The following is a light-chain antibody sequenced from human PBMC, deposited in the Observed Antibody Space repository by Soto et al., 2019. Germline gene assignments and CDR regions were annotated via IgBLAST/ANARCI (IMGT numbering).Light chain of an antibody. J-gene: IGKJ1*01. Sequence: AMQLPQPPSSGAAYVGDRVTIPCWSSQGIRNDLGWYQQKPGKAPKLLIYAASSLHSGVPSRFSGTGSGTDFTLTISSLQPEDFATYYCLQDNNYPPTFGQGTKVDI. CDR1: QGIRND. CDR2: AAS. CDR3: LQDNNYPPT. V-gene: IGKV1-6*01.